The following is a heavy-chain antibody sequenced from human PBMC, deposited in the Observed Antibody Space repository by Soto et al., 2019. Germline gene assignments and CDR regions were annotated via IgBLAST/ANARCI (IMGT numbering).Heavy chain of an antibody. Sequence: SETLSLTCTVSGGSISNYYWSWIRQPPGKGLEWIGYIYYSGSTNYNPSLKSRVTISVDTSKNQFSLKLSSVTAADTAVYYCARPAYYDILTGHLGAFDIWGQGTMVTVSS. V-gene: IGHV4-59*08. J-gene: IGHJ3*02. CDR1: GGSISNYY. D-gene: IGHD3-9*01. CDR2: IYYSGST. CDR3: ARPAYYDILTGHLGAFDI.